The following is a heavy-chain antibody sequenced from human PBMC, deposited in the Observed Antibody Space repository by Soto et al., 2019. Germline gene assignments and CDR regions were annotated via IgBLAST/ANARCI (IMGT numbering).Heavy chain of an antibody. CDR3: XXXXXXXXXXAFDI. CDR1: GFTFSSYA. Sequence: EVQLLESGGGLVQPGGSLRLSCAASGFTFSSYAMSWVRQAPGKGLEWVSAISGSGGSTYYADSVKGRFTISRDNXXXXXXXXXXXXXXXXXXXXXXXXXXXXXXXXAFDIWGQGTMVTVSS. V-gene: IGHV3-23*01. J-gene: IGHJ3*02. CDR2: ISGSGGST.